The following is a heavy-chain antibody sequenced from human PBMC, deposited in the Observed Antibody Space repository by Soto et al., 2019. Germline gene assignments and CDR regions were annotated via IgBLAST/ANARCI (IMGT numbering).Heavy chain of an antibody. Sequence: SETLSLTCTVSGGSVSSGSYYWSWIRQPPGKGLEWIGYIYYSGSTNYNPSLKSRVTISVDTSKNQFSLKLSSVTAADTAVYYCAKYPYYYYYGMDVWGQGTTVTVSS. D-gene: IGHD2-2*01. CDR3: AKYPYYYYYGMDV. J-gene: IGHJ6*02. CDR2: IYYSGST. CDR1: GGSVSSGSYY. V-gene: IGHV4-61*01.